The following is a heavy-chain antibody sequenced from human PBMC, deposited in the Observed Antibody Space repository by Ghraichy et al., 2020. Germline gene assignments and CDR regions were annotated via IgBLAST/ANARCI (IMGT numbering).Heavy chain of an antibody. CDR3: ARAPLFCSTISCFSLKYFGMDV. CDR2: INGYNGDT. Sequence: ASVKVSCKTSGYTFHNYAITWVRQAPGQGLECLGWINGYNGDTTYARKLQGRVTMTTDTSTATANMELRSLTSDDTAVYFCARAPLFCSTISCFSLKYFGMDVCGQGTTVTVYS. D-gene: IGHD2-2*01. V-gene: IGHV1-18*01. CDR1: GYTFHNYA. J-gene: IGHJ6*02.